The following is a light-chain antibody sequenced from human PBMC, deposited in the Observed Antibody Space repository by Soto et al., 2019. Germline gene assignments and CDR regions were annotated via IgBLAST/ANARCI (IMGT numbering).Light chain of an antibody. CDR3: QQYNDWPLT. V-gene: IGKV3-15*01. CDR2: GAS. CDR1: QSVNSN. Sequence: EKVMTQSPATRSVSPGERATLSCRASQSVNSNLAWYQQKPGQAPRLLIYGASTRATGIPARFSGSASGTEFTLTISSLQSEDFAVYYCQQYNDWPLTFGGGTKVDIK. J-gene: IGKJ4*01.